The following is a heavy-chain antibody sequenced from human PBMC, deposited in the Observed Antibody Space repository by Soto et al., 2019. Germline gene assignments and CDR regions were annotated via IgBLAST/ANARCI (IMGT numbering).Heavy chain of an antibody. CDR3: ASDADQNFDY. Sequence: SETLSLTCTVSGGSISSSSYYWGWIRQPPGKGLEWIGSIYYSGSTYYNPSLKSRVTISVDTSKNQFSLKLSSVTAADTAVYYCASDADQNFDYWGQGTLVTVSS. CDR1: GGSISSSSYY. J-gene: IGHJ4*02. CDR2: IYYSGST. V-gene: IGHV4-39*01.